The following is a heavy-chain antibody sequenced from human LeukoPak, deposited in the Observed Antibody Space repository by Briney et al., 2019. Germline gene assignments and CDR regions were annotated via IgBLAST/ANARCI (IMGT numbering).Heavy chain of an antibody. CDR1: GFTFSSYA. D-gene: IGHD2-2*01. Sequence: GGSRRLSCAASGFTFSSYAMSWVRQAPGKGLQWVSAISGSGDNTEYADSVKGRFTISRDNSKNTLYLQMSSLRAEDTAVYYCAKCSTTCYGNWFDPWGQGTLVTVSS. J-gene: IGHJ5*02. CDR3: AKCSTTCYGNWFDP. CDR2: ISGSGDNT. V-gene: IGHV3-23*01.